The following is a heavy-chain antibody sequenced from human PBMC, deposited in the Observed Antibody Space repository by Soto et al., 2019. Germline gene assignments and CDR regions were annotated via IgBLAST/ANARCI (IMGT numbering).Heavy chain of an antibody. CDR1: GYTFNTYG. CDR3: ARDPHEFWTSYWFDP. D-gene: IGHD3-3*01. CDR2: ISAYDGKT. V-gene: IGHV1-18*01. Sequence: QVQLLQSGAEVKKPGASVKVSCKTSGYTFNTYGINWVRQAPGQGLELMGWISAYDGKTTYAEKFQGRDTMTTDTSTSTAYMELRSLRSDDTAVYYCARDPHEFWTSYWFDPWGQGTPVTVSS. J-gene: IGHJ5*02.